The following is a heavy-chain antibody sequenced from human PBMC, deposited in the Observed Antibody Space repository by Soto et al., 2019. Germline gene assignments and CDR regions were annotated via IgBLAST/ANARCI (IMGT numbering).Heavy chain of an antibody. D-gene: IGHD2-21*02. CDR1: GGTFSSYA. J-gene: IGHJ2*01. Sequence: QVQLVQSGAEVKKPGSSVKVSCKASGGTFSSYAITWVRQAPGQGLEWMGGIIPIFGRANYAQNFQGRVTITADESTSTAYMELSSLRSEDTAVYXXXXXXGNSESTYWYFDLWGRGTLVTVSS. V-gene: IGHV1-69*01. CDR3: XXXXGNSESTYWYFDL. CDR2: IIPIFGRA.